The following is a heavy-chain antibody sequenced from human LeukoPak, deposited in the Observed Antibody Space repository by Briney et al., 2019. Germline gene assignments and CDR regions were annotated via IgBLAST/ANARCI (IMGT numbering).Heavy chain of an antibody. CDR2: ISGDGGST. V-gene: IGHV3-43*02. CDR1: GYTFDDYA. D-gene: IGHD3-3*01. Sequence: GGSLRLSCAASGYTFDDYAMHWVRQAPGKGLGWVSLISGDGGSTYYADSVKGRFTISRDNSKNSLYLQMNSLRTEDTALYYCSQDYTPYYDFWSGYSANWFDPWGQGTLVTVSS. CDR3: SQDYTPYYDFWSGYSANWFDP. J-gene: IGHJ5*02.